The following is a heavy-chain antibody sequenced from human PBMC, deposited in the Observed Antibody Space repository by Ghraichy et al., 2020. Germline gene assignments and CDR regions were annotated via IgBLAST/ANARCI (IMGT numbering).Heavy chain of an antibody. CDR3: ARTLYYYDSSGQRTGFFDY. CDR2: IYYSGST. D-gene: IGHD3-22*01. CDR1: GGSISSYY. Sequence: SCTVSGGSISSYYWSWIRQPPGKGLEWIGYIYYSGSTNYNPSLKSRVTISVDTSKNQFSLKLSSVTAADTAVYYCARTLYYYDSSGQRTGFFDYWGQGTLVTVSS. J-gene: IGHJ4*02. V-gene: IGHV4-59*01.